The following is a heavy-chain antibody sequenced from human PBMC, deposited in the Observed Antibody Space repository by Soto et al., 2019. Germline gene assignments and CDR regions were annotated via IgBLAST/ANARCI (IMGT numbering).Heavy chain of an antibody. CDR2: IIPILNLV. V-gene: IGHV1-69*19. J-gene: IGHJ6*02. D-gene: IGHD3-16*01. CDR3: ATATESTAGGRLDV. CDR1: GDSFNDYA. Sequence: VQLEQSETEVRKPGSSVKLSCKTSGDSFNDYAISWVRQAPGQGLEWMGGIIPILNLVRYAEKFQGRVTNSATDSSGTDYLEVTRLRSEDTATYYCATATESTAGGRLDVLGLGTTDSVSS.